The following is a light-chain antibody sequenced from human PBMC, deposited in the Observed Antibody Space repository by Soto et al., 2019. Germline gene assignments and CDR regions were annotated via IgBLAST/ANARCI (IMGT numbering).Light chain of an antibody. Sequence: DIQMTQSPSSLSASVGDRVTITCRASQGISSRLAWYQQKPEKEPKSLIYAASSLQSGVPLRFSGSGSGTDFILTISSLQPEDFATYYCQQYNSYPTTFGGGTKVEIK. CDR2: AAS. J-gene: IGKJ4*01. CDR1: QGISSR. V-gene: IGKV1D-16*01. CDR3: QQYNSYPTT.